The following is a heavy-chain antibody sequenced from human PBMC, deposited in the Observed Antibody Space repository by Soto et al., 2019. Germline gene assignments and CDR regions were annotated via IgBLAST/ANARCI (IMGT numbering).Heavy chain of an antibody. CDR3: ARQLFGRSVWFDP. CDR1: GGAISGDN. Sequence: SEALSDTCTVAGGAISGDNWSWIRQPPGKGLEWIGYIYYSGSTNYNPSLKSRVTISVDTSKNQFSLKLSSVAAADTAVYYCARQLFGRSVWFDPWGQGTLVTVS. D-gene: IGHD3-10*01. V-gene: IGHV4-59*01. J-gene: IGHJ5*02. CDR2: IYYSGST.